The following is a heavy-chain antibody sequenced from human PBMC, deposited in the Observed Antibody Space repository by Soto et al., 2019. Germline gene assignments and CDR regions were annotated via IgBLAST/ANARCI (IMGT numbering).Heavy chain of an antibody. J-gene: IGHJ4*02. Sequence: VQLVQSGAEVRRPGASVTASCKTSGYNFTNYGVTWVRQAPGQGLEWMGWIHGRSGQTKYAQKFQGRVTLTTDRSTNTAYLHLASLTSDDAAVYFCARDLGCGKVSCYVPAFWGQGTLVTVSS. D-gene: IGHD3-16*01. V-gene: IGHV1-18*01. CDR2: IHGRSGQT. CDR1: GYNFTNYG. CDR3: ARDLGCGKVSCYVPAF.